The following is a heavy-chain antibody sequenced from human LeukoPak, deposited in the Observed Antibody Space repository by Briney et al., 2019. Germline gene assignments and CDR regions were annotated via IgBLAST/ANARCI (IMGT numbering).Heavy chain of an antibody. D-gene: IGHD2/OR15-2a*01. CDR2: VNPHSGVR. CDR3: VREGNDLLSKNFDY. V-gene: IGHV1-2*02. CDR1: GFTFSDYY. J-gene: IGHJ4*02. Sequence: ASVKVSCKSSGFTFSDYYIHWVRQAPGQGLEWMGYVNPHSGVRSSPRKFQGRVTMTPDTSISVVYMELSSLTSDDTAIYYCVREGNDLLSKNFDYWGQGTLVTVSS.